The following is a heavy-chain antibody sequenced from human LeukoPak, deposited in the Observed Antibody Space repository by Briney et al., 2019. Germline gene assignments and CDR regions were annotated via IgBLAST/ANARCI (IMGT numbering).Heavy chain of an antibody. Sequence: ASVKVSCKASGYTFTSDGISWVRQAPGQGLEWMGWISAYNGNTNYAQKLQGRVTMTTDTSTSTAYMELRSLRSDDTAVYYCARDFGGSYLFAFDIWGQGTMVTVSS. CDR1: GYTFTSDG. J-gene: IGHJ3*02. V-gene: IGHV1-18*01. D-gene: IGHD1-26*01. CDR2: ISAYNGNT. CDR3: ARDFGGSYLFAFDI.